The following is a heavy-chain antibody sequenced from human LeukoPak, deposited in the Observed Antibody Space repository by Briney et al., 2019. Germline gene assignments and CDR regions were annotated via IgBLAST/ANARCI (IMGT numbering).Heavy chain of an antibody. Sequence: SETLSLTCTVSGGSISSYYWSWIRQPAGKGLEWIGRIYTSGSTNYNPPLKSRVTMSVDTSKNQFSLKLSSVTAADTAVYYCARSPHYDFWSGYFPWGQGTLVTVSS. CDR3: ARSPHYDFWSGYFP. CDR1: GGSISSYY. V-gene: IGHV4-4*07. D-gene: IGHD3-3*01. CDR2: IYTSGST. J-gene: IGHJ5*02.